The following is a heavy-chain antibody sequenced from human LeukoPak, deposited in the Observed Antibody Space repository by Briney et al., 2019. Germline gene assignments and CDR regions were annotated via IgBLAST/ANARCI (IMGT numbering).Heavy chain of an antibody. J-gene: IGHJ3*02. V-gene: IGHV3-33*01. Sequence: GGSLRLSCAASGFTFSSYGMHWVRQAPGKGLEWVAVIWYDGSNKYYADSVKGRFTISRDNSKNTLYLQMNSLRAEDTAVYYCARDRNYDAFDIWGQGTMVTVSS. CDR3: ARDRNYDAFDI. CDR1: GFTFSSYG. CDR2: IWYDGSNK. D-gene: IGHD1-1*01.